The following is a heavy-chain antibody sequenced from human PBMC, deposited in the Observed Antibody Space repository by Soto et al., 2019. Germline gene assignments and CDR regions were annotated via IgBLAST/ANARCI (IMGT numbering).Heavy chain of an antibody. Sequence: ETLSLTCTLSAPSLSIYYCGWIRQPPGKGLEWIGYIFYTGSTTYNPSLKSRVPIPVATSKNQFFLKLSALTPDDPAGYYCARQKPVGNNWNFFDYWGQRTLVTVSS. CDR3: ARQKPVGNNWNFFDY. V-gene: IGHV4-59*08. D-gene: IGHD1-1*01. J-gene: IGHJ4*01. CDR1: APSLSIYY. CDR2: IFYTGST.